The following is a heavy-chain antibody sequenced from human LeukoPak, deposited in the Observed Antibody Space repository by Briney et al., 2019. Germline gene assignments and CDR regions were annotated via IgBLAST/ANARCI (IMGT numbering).Heavy chain of an antibody. J-gene: IGHJ3*02. CDR3: ARQARWLQLRVNAFDI. CDR2: INPSGGST. D-gene: IGHD5-12*01. CDR1: GYTFTSYY. Sequence: ASVKVSCKASGYTFTSYYMHWVRQAPGQGLEWMGIINPSGGSTSYAQKFQGRVTMTRDTSTSTVYMELSSLRSEDTAVYYCARQARWLQLRVNAFDIWGQGTMVTVSS. V-gene: IGHV1-46*01.